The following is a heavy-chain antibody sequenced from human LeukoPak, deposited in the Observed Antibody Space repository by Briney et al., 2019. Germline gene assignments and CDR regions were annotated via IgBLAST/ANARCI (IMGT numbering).Heavy chain of an antibody. CDR3: ARDLRSKFGVVYYYMDV. Sequence: SETLSLTCTVSGGSTDSYYYWSWIRQPAGKGLEWIGRIYISGSTNYNPSLKSRVTMSVDTSKNQFSLKLSSVTAADTAVYYCARDLRSKFGVVYYYMDVWGKGTTVTVSS. CDR1: GGSTDSYYY. D-gene: IGHD3-3*01. J-gene: IGHJ6*03. CDR2: IYISGST. V-gene: IGHV4-4*07.